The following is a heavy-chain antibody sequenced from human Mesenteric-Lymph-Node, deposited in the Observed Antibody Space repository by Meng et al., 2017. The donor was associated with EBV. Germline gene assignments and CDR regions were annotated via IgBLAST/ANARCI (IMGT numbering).Heavy chain of an antibody. Sequence: QVQLQESGPGLGKPSGTLSLTCAVSGASSFTSKWWSWVRQTPGKGLEWIGEVFHSGSTNYNPSLKSRVTISVDKSKNQFSLEVTSVTAADAAVYYCVRGLGGSGNYYFDYWGQGTLVTVSS. CDR2: VFHSGST. V-gene: IGHV4-4*02. J-gene: IGHJ4*02. CDR3: VRGLGGSGNYYFDY. D-gene: IGHD3-10*01. CDR1: GASSFTSKW.